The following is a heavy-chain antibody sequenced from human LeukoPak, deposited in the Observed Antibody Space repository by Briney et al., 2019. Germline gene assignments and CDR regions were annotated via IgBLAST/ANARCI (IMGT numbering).Heavy chain of an antibody. D-gene: IGHD6-13*01. Sequence: SVKVSCKASGGXFSSYAISWVRQAPGQGLEWMGGIIPIFGTANYAQKFQGRVTITADESTSTAYMELSSLRSEDTAVYYCARYVSSSWYGFDPWGQGTLVTVSS. CDR1: GGXFSSYA. CDR3: ARYVSSSWYGFDP. CDR2: IIPIFGTA. V-gene: IGHV1-69*01. J-gene: IGHJ5*02.